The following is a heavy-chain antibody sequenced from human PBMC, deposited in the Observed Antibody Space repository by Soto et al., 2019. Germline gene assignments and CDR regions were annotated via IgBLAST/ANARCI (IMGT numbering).Heavy chain of an antibody. D-gene: IGHD5-12*01. CDR1: GGSISSGGYY. V-gene: IGHV4-31*03. J-gene: IGHJ6*02. CDR3: ARDLMATTYYYYYGMDV. Sequence: CLTCTVSGGSISSGGYYWSWIRQHPGKGLEWIGYIYYSGSTYYNPSLKSRVTISVDTSKNQFSLKLSSVTAADTAVYYCARDLMATTYYYYYGMDVWGQGTTVTVSS. CDR2: IYYSGST.